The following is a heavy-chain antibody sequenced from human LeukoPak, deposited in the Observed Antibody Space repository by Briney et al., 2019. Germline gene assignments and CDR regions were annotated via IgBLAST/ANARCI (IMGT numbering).Heavy chain of an antibody. V-gene: IGHV1-69*13. J-gene: IGHJ5*02. CDR3: ARRIAAPTNWFDP. D-gene: IGHD6-13*01. CDR1: GGTFSSYA. Sequence: SVKVSCKASGGTFSSYAISWVRQAPGQGLEWMGGIIPIFGTANYAQKFQGRVTITADESTSTAYMELSSLRSEDTAVYYCARRIAAPTNWFDPWGQGTLVTVSS. CDR2: IIPIFGTA.